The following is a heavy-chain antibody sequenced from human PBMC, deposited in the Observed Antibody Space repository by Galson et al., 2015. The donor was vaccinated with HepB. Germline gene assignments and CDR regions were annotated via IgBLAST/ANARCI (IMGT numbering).Heavy chain of an antibody. CDR3: ARRGPETGFYYYYMGV. D-gene: IGHD1-14*01. CDR2: ISSGSSYI. J-gene: IGHJ6*03. CDR1: GFTLSSYG. V-gene: IGHV3-21*01. Sequence: SLRLSCAASGFTLSSYGMNWVRQAPGKGLEWVSFISSGSSYIYYADSVKGRFTISRDNAKKSLYLQMNSLRVEDTAMYYCARRGPETGFYYYYMGVWGKGTTVTVSS.